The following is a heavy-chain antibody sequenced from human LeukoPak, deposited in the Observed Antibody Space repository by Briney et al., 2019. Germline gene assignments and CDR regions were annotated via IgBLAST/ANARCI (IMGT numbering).Heavy chain of an antibody. CDR3: ARGFSTVTTGDY. CDR2: IYHSGTT. D-gene: IGHD4-17*01. Sequence: SETLSLTCAVSGSSISSGYYWGWIRQPPGKGLEWIGNIYHSGTTYYNPSLKSRVTISIDTSKNQFSLKLSSVPAADTAVYYCARGFSTVTTGDYWGQGTLVTVSS. J-gene: IGHJ4*02. V-gene: IGHV4-38-2*01. CDR1: GSSISSGYY.